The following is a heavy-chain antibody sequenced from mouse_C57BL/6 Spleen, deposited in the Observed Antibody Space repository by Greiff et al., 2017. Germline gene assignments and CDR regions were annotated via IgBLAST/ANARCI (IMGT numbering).Heavy chain of an antibody. J-gene: IGHJ1*03. CDR2: IDPSDSET. Sequence: QVQLQQPGAELVRPGSSVKLSCKASGYTFTSYWMHWVKQRPIQGLEWIGNIDPSDSETHYNQKFKDKATLTVDKSSSTAYMQLSSLTSEDSAVYDCARDDGYYVGYFDDWGTGTTVTVSS. D-gene: IGHD2-3*01. CDR3: ARDDGYYVGYFDD. CDR1: GYTFTSYW. V-gene: IGHV1-52*01.